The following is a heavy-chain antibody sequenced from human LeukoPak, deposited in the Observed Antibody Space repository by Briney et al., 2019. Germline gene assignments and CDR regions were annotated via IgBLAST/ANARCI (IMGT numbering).Heavy chain of an antibody. D-gene: IGHD2-2*01. CDR1: GGSISSSSYY. CDR3: ASSSTSRGVIYYYYMDV. J-gene: IGHJ6*03. CDR2: IYYSGST. Sequence: PSETLSLTCTVSGGSISSSSYYRGWIRQPPGKGLEWIGSIYYSGSTYYNPSLKSRVTISVDASKNQFSLKLSSVTAADTAVYYCASSSTSRGVIYYYYMDVWGKGTTVTISS. V-gene: IGHV4-39*01.